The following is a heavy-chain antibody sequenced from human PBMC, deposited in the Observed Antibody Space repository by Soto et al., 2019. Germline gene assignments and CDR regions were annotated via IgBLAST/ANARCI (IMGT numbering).Heavy chain of an antibody. J-gene: IGHJ6*02. CDR1: GFTFSSYA. CDR3: ARERYYYDSSGPYGMDV. V-gene: IGHV3-23*01. CDR2: ISGSGGST. D-gene: IGHD3-22*01. Sequence: GGSLRLSCAASGFTFSSYALSWVRQAPGTGLEWVSAISGSGGSTYYADSVKGRFTISRDNSKNTLYLQMNSLRAEDTAVYYCARERYYYDSSGPYGMDVWGQGTTVTVSS.